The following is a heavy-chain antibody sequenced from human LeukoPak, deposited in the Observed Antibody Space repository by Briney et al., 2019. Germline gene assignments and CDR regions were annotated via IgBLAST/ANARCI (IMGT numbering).Heavy chain of an antibody. CDR3: ARTSNGDFAYNWFDP. CDR2: IYPGDSDT. CDR1: GYSFTSYW. D-gene: IGHD4-17*01. Sequence: GESLKISCKGSGYSFTSYWIGWVRQMPGKGLEWMGIIYPGDSDTRYSPSFQGQVTISADKSISTAYLQWSSLKASDTAMYYCARTSNGDFAYNWFDPCGQGTLVTVSS. J-gene: IGHJ5*02. V-gene: IGHV5-51*01.